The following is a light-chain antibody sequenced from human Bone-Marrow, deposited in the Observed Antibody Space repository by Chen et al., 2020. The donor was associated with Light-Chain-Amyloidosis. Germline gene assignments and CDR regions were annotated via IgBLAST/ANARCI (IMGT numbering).Light chain of an antibody. CDR3: QSYQGSSQGV. J-gene: IGLJ3*02. V-gene: IGLV6-57*01. Sequence: NFMLTQPHSVSDSPGKTVIISCTRSSGNIATNYVQWYQQRPGRSPTTVIYEDDQRPSGVPDRFSGSIDRSSNSASLTISGLKTEDEADYYCQSYQGSSQGVFGGGTKLTVL. CDR1: SGNIATNY. CDR2: EDD.